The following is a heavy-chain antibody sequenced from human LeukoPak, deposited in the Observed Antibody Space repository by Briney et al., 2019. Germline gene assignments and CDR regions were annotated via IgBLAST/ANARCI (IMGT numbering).Heavy chain of an antibody. V-gene: IGHV4-59*11. J-gene: IGHJ4*02. CDR2: IYYSGST. CDR3: ARLHCSSTSCYWVDY. CDR1: GDSISSHY. Sequence: SETLSLTCTVSGDSISSHYWSWIRQPPGKGLEWIGYIYYSGSTSYNPSLKSRVSISVDTSKSQFSLRLKSVTAADTAVYYCARLHCSSTSCYWVDYWGQGTLVTVSS. D-gene: IGHD2-2*01.